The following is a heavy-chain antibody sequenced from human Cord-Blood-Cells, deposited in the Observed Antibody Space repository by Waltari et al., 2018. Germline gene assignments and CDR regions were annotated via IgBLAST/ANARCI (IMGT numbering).Heavy chain of an antibody. CDR1: GYSFTSYW. Sequence: EVQLVQSGAEVKKPGESLKLSCKGSGYSFTSYWIGGVRQMPGKGLEWMGIIYPGDSDTSYSPSFQGQVTISADRSISTAYLQWSSLKASDTAMDYCARRGGYSGYEYYFDYWGQGTLVTVSS. CDR2: IYPGDSDT. D-gene: IGHD5-12*01. CDR3: ARRGGYSGYEYYFDY. J-gene: IGHJ4*02. V-gene: IGHV5-51*01.